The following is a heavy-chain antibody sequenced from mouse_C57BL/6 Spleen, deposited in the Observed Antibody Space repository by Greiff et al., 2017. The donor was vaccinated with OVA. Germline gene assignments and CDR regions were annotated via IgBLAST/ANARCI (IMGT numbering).Heavy chain of an antibody. V-gene: IGHV1-19*01. CDR2: INPYNGGT. Sequence: SGPVLVKPGASVKMSCKASGYTFTDYYMNWVKQSHGKSLEWIGVINPYNGGTSYNQKFKGKATLTVDKSSSTAYMELHSLTSEDSAVYYCARSEWFAYWGQGTLVTVSA. CDR1: GYTFTDYY. J-gene: IGHJ3*01. CDR3: ARSEWFAY.